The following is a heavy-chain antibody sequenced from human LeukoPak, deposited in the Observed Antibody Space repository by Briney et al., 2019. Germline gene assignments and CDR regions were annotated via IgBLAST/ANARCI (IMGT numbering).Heavy chain of an antibody. V-gene: IGHV4-31*03. D-gene: IGHD3-22*01. J-gene: IGHJ3*02. CDR2: IYYSGST. Sequence: SQTLSLTCTVSGGSISSGGYDWSWIRQHPGKGLEWIGYIYYSGSTYYNPSLKSRVTISVDTSKNQFSLKLSSVTAADTAVYYCARALITMIVVPIGAFDIWGQGTMVTVSS. CDR1: GGSISSGGYD. CDR3: ARALITMIVVPIGAFDI.